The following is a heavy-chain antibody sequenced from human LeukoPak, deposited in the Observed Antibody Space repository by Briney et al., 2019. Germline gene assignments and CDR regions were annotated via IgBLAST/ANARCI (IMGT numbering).Heavy chain of an antibody. V-gene: IGHV3-23*01. J-gene: IGHJ5*02. CDR2: ISGSGDST. CDR3: GVDIVVVPGAPNWFDP. D-gene: IGHD2-2*01. CDR1: GFTFSSYA. Sequence: PGGSLRLSCAASGFTFSSYAMSWVRQAPGKGLEWVSAISGSGDSTYYADSVKGRFTISRDNSKNTLYLQMNSLGAEDTAVYYCGVDIVVVPGAPNWFDPWGQGTLVTVSS.